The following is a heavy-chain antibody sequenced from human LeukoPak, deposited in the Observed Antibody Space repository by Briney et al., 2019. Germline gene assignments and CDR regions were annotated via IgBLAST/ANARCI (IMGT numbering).Heavy chain of an antibody. CDR2: IKQDGTET. Sequence: PGGSLRLSCAASGFTFRDYWMTWVRQAPGKGLEWVANIKQDGTETYYLDSLKGRFTISRDNSRDSVYLQMHSLRTEDTAVYYCARDIVADAAFEAFDFWGQGTMVTVSS. V-gene: IGHV3-7*01. D-gene: IGHD2-21*01. J-gene: IGHJ3*01. CDR3: ARDIVADAAFEAFDF. CDR1: GFTFRDYW.